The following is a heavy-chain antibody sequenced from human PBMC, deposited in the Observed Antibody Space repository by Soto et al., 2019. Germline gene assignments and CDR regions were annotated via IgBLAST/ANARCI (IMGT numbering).Heavy chain of an antibody. Sequence: PGGSLRLSCATSGFTFGNYGMNWVRQAPGKGLEWVSGISGGGGNTYYADSVKGRFTISRDPSKNTVFLEMNSLRAEDTAVYYCVKGSLAAVTALPPDDAFDVWGQGTLVTVSS. CDR3: VKGSLAAVTALPPDDAFDV. CDR1: GFTFGNYG. D-gene: IGHD2-21*02. V-gene: IGHV3-23*01. J-gene: IGHJ3*01. CDR2: ISGGGGNT.